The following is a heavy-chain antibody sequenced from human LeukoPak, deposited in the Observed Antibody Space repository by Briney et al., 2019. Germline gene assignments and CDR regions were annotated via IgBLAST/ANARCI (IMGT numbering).Heavy chain of an antibody. Sequence: PGGSLRLSCAASGFTFSSYGMHWVRQAPGKGLEWVPFIRYDGSNKYYADSVKGRFTISRDNSKNTLYLQMNSLRAEDTAVYYCAKDIAVSGIYYYYYMDVWGKGTTVTVSS. V-gene: IGHV3-30*02. D-gene: IGHD6-19*01. CDR3: AKDIAVSGIYYYYYMDV. J-gene: IGHJ6*03. CDR2: IRYDGSNK. CDR1: GFTFSSYG.